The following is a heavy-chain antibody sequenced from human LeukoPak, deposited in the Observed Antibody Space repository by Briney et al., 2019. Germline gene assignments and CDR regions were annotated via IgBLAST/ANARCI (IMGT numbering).Heavy chain of an antibody. Sequence: SETLSLTCAVSGDSISSRDWWSWVRQPPGKGLEWIGEVFHGGDTNYNPSLKSRLTMSVDKSMNQFSLKLSSVTAADTAVYYCARDTGYRSSLDYWGQGTLVTVSS. D-gene: IGHD6-19*01. J-gene: IGHJ4*02. CDR2: VFHGGDT. CDR1: GDSISSRDW. V-gene: IGHV4-4*02. CDR3: ARDTGYRSSLDY.